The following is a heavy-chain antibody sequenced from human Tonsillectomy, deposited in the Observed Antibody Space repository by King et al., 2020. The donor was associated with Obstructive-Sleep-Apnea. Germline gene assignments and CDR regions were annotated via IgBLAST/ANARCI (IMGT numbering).Heavy chain of an antibody. V-gene: IGHV3-23*04. J-gene: IGHJ4*02. CDR2: ISAGGRST. Sequence: VQLVESGGGLVQPGGSLRLSCAASGFTFSSYGMSWVRQAPGKGLEWVSGISAGGRSTYYADSVKGRFTISRDNSKNTLYVQMNSLRAEDTAVYYCAKNLSIAAAAWGQGTLVTVSS. CDR3: AKNLSIAAAA. CDR1: GFTFSSYG. D-gene: IGHD6-13*01.